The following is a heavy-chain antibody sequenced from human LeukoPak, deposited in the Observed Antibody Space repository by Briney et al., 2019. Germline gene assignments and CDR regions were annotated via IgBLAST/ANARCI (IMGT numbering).Heavy chain of an antibody. CDR1: GFTFSTYA. D-gene: IGHD4-17*01. V-gene: IGHV3-23*01. Sequence: GGSLRLSCAASGFTFSTYAMHWVRQAPGKGLEWVSTIGSGGGTSYYADSVKGRFTISRDNSKNTLYLQMNSLRAEDTAVYYCAKDLSVIGYWGQGTLVTVSS. CDR2: IGSGGGTS. J-gene: IGHJ4*02. CDR3: AKDLSVIGY.